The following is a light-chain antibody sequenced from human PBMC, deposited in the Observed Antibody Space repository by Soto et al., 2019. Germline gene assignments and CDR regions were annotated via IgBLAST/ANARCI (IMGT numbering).Light chain of an antibody. CDR3: QQSDSSPT. J-gene: IGKJ2*01. CDR1: QSITNY. V-gene: IGKV1-39*01. CDR2: AAS. Sequence: DIQMTQSPSSLSASIGDRVTITCRASQSITNYLNWYQQTPGKAPKLLIYAASSLQVGVPARFSGSGSGTDFTLTISSLQPEDFATYYCQQSDSSPTFGQGTKVEIK.